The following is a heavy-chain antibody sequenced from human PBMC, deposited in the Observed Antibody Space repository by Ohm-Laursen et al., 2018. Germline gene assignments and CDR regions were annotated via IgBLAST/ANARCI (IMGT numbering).Heavy chain of an antibody. V-gene: IGHV3-15*01. CDR1: GFSFSKDC. D-gene: IGHD3-22*01. J-gene: IGHJ4*02. CDR3: TTWADDSSGYYGP. CDR2: IKSKTDGGTA. Sequence: GSLRLSCSASGFSFSKDCMTWVRQAPGKGLEWVGRIKSKTDGGTADYAALVKGRFTISRDDSKSTLYLQLDSLRIEDTAMYYCTTWADDSSGYYGPWGQGTLVTVSS.